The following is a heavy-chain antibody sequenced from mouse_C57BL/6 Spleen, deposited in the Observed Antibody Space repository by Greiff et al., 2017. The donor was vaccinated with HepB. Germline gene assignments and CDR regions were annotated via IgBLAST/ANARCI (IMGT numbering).Heavy chain of an antibody. Sequence: DVQLVESGGGLVKPGGSLKLSCAASGFTFSSYAMSWVRQTPEKRLKWVATISDGGSYTYYPDNVKGRFTISRDNAKNNLYLQMSHLKSEDTAMYYCARDQGTGIDYWGQGTTLTVSS. CDR1: GFTFSSYA. J-gene: IGHJ2*01. CDR2: ISDGGSYT. CDR3: ARDQGTGIDY. D-gene: IGHD4-1*01. V-gene: IGHV5-4*01.